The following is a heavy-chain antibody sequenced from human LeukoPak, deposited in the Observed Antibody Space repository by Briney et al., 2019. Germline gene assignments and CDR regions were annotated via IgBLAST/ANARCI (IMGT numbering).Heavy chain of an antibody. J-gene: IGHJ4*02. Sequence: SETLSLTCTVSGYSISSGYYWGWIRQPPGKGLEWIGSIYHSGSTYYNPSLKSRVIISVDTSKNQFSLKLSSVTAADTAVYYCARAVISYSGSYFDPHFDYWGQGTLVTVSS. V-gene: IGHV4-38-2*02. CDR3: ARAVISYSGSYFDPHFDY. CDR2: IYHSGST. D-gene: IGHD1-26*01. CDR1: GYSISSGYY.